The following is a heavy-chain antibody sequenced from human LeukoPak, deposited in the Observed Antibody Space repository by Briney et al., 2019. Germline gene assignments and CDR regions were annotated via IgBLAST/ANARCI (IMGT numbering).Heavy chain of an antibody. Sequence: SETLSLTCTVSGGSISSYYWSWIRQPAGKGLEWIGRIYASGSTNYNPSLKSRVTMSVDTSKNQFSLKLSSVTAADTAVYYCARDLPEAAILDPWGQGTLVTVSS. J-gene: IGHJ5*02. V-gene: IGHV4-4*07. CDR2: IYASGST. CDR1: GGSISSYY. CDR3: ARDLPEAAILDP. D-gene: IGHD6-25*01.